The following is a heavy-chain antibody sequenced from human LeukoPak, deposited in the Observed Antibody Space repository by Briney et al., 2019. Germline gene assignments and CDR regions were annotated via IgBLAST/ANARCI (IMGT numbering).Heavy chain of an antibody. J-gene: IGHJ4*02. CDR3: ARDSGGWSLDY. CDR2: INHSGGS. Sequence: SETLSLTCAVHGESFSGYYWSWIRQPPGKGLEWIGEINHSGGSNYNPSLKSRVTISVDTSKNQFSPKLRSVTAADTAVYYCARDSGGWSLDYWGQGTLATVSS. CDR1: GESFSGYY. V-gene: IGHV4-34*01. D-gene: IGHD6-19*01.